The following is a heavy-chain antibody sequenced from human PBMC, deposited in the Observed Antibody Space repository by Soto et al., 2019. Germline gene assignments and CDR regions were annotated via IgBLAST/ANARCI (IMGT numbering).Heavy chain of an antibody. CDR1: GGSFSGYY. CDR3: ARHRRVGNTGYYFAN. J-gene: IGHJ4*02. Sequence: SETLSLTCAVYGGSFSGYYWTWIRQPPGTGLEWIGEINHSGSTNYNPSLKSRVTISVDTSKNQFSLKVTSVTAADTAIYYCARHRRVGNTGYYFANWGQGTLVTVSS. V-gene: IGHV4-34*01. CDR2: INHSGST. D-gene: IGHD1-26*01.